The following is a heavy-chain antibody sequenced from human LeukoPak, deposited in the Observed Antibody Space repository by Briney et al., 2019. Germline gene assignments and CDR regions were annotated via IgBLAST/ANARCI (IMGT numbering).Heavy chain of an antibody. CDR1: GGSFSGYY. Sequence: SETLSLTCAVYGGSFSGYYWSWIRQPPGKGLEWIGGINHSGSTNYNPSLKSRVTISVDTSKNQFSLKLSSVTAADTAVYYCARSLQIIAAGYNWFDPWGQGTLVTVSS. CDR3: ARSLQIIAAGYNWFDP. CDR2: INHSGST. J-gene: IGHJ5*02. D-gene: IGHD6-13*01. V-gene: IGHV4-34*01.